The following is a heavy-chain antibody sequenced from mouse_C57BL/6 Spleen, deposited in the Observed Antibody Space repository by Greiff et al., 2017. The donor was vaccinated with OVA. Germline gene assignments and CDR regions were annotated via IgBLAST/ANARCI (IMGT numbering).Heavy chain of an antibody. CDR1: GFTFSSYA. J-gene: IGHJ3*01. D-gene: IGHD2-4*01. CDR2: ISSGGDYI. Sequence: EVQLQESGEGLVKPGGSLKLSCAASGFTFSSYAMSWVRQTPEKRLEWVAYISSGGDYIYYADTVKGRFTISRDNARNTLYLQMSSLKSEDTAMYYCTRDRGDYDGFAYWGQGTLVTVSA. V-gene: IGHV5-9-1*02. CDR3: TRDRGDYDGFAY.